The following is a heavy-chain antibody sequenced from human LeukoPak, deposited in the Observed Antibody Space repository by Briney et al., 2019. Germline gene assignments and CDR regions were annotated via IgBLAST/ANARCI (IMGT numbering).Heavy chain of an antibody. CDR2: ISWDGGST. J-gene: IGHJ6*02. V-gene: IGHV3-43*01. Sequence: PGGSLRLSCAASGFTFDDYTMHWVRQAPGKGLEWVSLISWDGGSTYYADSVKGRFTISRDNSKNSLYLQMNGLRTEDTALYYCAKDGHHMVRGVIAYYYYYGMDVWGQGTTVTVSS. CDR3: AKDGHHMVRGVIAYYYYYGMDV. CDR1: GFTFDDYT. D-gene: IGHD3-10*01.